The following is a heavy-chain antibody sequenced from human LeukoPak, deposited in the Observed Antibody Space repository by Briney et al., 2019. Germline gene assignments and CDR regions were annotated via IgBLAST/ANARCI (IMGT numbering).Heavy chain of an antibody. D-gene: IGHD2-15*01. J-gene: IGHJ2*01. CDR2: IYYSGST. CDR1: GGSFSGYY. V-gene: IGHV4-34*01. CDR3: ASPRDTAVVVAATAGYFDL. Sequence: SETLSLTCAVYGGSFSGYYWGWIRQPPGKGLEWIGSIYYSGSTYYNPSLKSRVTISVDTSKNQFSLKLSSVTAADTAVYYCASPRDTAVVVAATAGYFDLWGRGTQVTVSS.